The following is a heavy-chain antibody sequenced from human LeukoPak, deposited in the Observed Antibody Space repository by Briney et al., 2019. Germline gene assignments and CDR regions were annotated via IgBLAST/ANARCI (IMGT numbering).Heavy chain of an antibody. D-gene: IGHD3-16*01. CDR1: GGTFSSYA. J-gene: IGHJ5*02. CDR3: ARDAQSGSYAYGDNWFDP. Sequence: ASVKVSYKASGGTFSSYAISWVRQAPGQGLEWMGGIIPIFSTANYAQKFQGRVTITADESTSTAYMELSSLRSEDTAVYYCARDAQSGSYAYGDNWFDPWGQGTLVTVSS. CDR2: IIPIFSTA. V-gene: IGHV1-69*01.